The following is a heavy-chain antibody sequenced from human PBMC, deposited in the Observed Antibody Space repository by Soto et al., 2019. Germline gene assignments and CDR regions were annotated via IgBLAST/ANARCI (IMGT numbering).Heavy chain of an antibody. D-gene: IGHD5-18*01. CDR1: GGTFSSYA. Sequence: QVQLVQSGAEVKKPGSSVKVSCKASGGTFSSYAISWVRQAPGQGLEWMGGIIPIFGTANYAQKFQGRVTITADESTSTAYMELSSLRSEDTVVYYCARDRGYTAMAINWFDPWGQGTLVTVSS. J-gene: IGHJ5*02. CDR2: IIPIFGTA. V-gene: IGHV1-69*01. CDR3: ARDRGYTAMAINWFDP.